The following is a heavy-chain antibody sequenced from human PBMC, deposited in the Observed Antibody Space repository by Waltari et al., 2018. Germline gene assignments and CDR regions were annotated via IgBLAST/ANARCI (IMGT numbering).Heavy chain of an antibody. Sequence: VQLQESGPGLVKPAETLSLRCNVSGDSIRSHCWSWIRQAPGKGLEWIGHMYFSGTKDYNPSLKSRVAISIDTSKNHFSLNLGSVTAADTAIYYCARLPRGSVIIGAFDIWGQGTQVTVSS. CDR3: ARLPRGSVIIGAFDI. J-gene: IGHJ3*02. V-gene: IGHV4-59*11. CDR2: MYFSGTK. D-gene: IGHD3-22*01. CDR1: GDSIRSHC.